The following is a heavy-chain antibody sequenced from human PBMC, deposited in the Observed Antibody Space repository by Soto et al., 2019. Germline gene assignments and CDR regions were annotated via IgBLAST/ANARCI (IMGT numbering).Heavy chain of an antibody. J-gene: IGHJ5*02. D-gene: IGHD2-2*01. CDR3: ARTLGLVPAAIESYNWFDP. Sequence: SETLSLTCTVSGGSISSYYWSWIRQPPGKGLEWIGYIYYSGSTNYNPSLKSRVTISVDTSKNQFSLKLSSVTAADTAVYYCARTLGLVPAAIESYNWFDPWGQGTLVTVSS. CDR2: IYYSGST. CDR1: GGSISSYY. V-gene: IGHV4-59*01.